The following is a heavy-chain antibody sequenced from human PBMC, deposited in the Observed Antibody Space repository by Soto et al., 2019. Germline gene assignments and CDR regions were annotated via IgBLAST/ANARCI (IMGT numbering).Heavy chain of an antibody. D-gene: IGHD3-10*01. Sequence: GGSLRLSCAASGFSFSSYSMNWVRQAPGKGLEWVSSITSSGSYIYYADSVKGRFTVSRDNARNSLYLQMNSLRAEDTAVYYCARDKAGSSVSFDYWGQGTLVTVPQ. V-gene: IGHV3-21*01. J-gene: IGHJ4*02. CDR2: ITSSGSYI. CDR1: GFSFSSYS. CDR3: ARDKAGSSVSFDY.